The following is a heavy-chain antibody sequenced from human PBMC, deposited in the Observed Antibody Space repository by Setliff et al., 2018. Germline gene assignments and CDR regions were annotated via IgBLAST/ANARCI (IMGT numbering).Heavy chain of an antibody. V-gene: IGHV4-34*01. CDR2: INHHGST. CDR1: DGSFSDYY. J-gene: IGHJ3*02. CDR3: ARRWNFGPYGSGIHDGFDM. Sequence: PSETLSLTCAVYDGSFSDYYWSWIRQPPGKGLEWIGEINHHGSTNYKSSLRSRVTISLDTSENQFSLKLNSVTAADTAVYYCARRWNFGPYGSGIHDGFDMWGQGTMVTVSS. D-gene: IGHD3-10*01.